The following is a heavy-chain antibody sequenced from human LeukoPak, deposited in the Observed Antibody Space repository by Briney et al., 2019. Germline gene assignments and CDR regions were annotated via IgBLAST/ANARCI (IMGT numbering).Heavy chain of an antibody. CDR3: AKNGRGVITRIDY. J-gene: IGHJ4*02. CDR2: ISGSGGST. V-gene: IGHV3-23*01. CDR1: GFTFSSYA. D-gene: IGHD3-10*01. Sequence: GGSLRLSCAASGFTFSSYAMSWVRQAPGKGLEWVSAISGSGGSTYYADSVKGRFTISRDDSKNTLYLQMNSLRAEDTAVYYCAKNGRGVITRIDYWGQGTLVTVSS.